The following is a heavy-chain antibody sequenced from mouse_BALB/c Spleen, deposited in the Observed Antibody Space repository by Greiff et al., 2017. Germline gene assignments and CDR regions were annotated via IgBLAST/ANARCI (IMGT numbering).Heavy chain of an antibody. CDR1: GYTFTSYW. J-gene: IGHJ2*01. CDR2: IYPSDSYT. D-gene: IGHD4-1*01. Sequence: QVQLQQSGAELVRPGASVKLSCKASGYTFTSYWINWVKQRPGQGLEWIGNIYPSDSYTNYNQKFKDKATLTVDKSSSTAYMQLSSPTSEDSAVYYCTTGTGVYFDYWGQGTTLTVSS. CDR3: TTGTGVYFDY. V-gene: IGHV1-69*02.